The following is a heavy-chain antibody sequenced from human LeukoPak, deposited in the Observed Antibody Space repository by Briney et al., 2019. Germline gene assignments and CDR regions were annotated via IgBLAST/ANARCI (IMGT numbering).Heavy chain of an antibody. D-gene: IGHD3-22*01. CDR3: TRKARYDSSGPFDY. CDR1: GFTVSSNY. J-gene: IGHJ4*02. V-gene: IGHV3-49*04. CDR2: IRSKAYGGTT. Sequence: GGSLRLSCAASGFTVSSNYMSWVRQAPGKGLEWVGFIRSKAYGGTTEYAASVKGRFTISRDDSKSIAYLQMNSLKTEDTAVYYCTRKARYDSSGPFDYWGQGTLVTVSS.